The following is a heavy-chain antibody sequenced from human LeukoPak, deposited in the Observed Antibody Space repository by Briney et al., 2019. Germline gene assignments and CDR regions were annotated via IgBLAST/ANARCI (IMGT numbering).Heavy chain of an antibody. V-gene: IGHV1-8*01. Sequence: ASVKVSCKASGYAFTSYDVNWVRQATGQGLEWMGWMNPNSGNTGYAQKFQGRVTMTRNTSTSTAYMELSSLRSEDTAVYYCARKGYDTQAYYYYYGMDAWGQGTTVTVSS. J-gene: IGHJ6*02. CDR2: MNPNSGNT. CDR1: GYAFTSYD. CDR3: ARKGYDTQAYYYYYGMDA. D-gene: IGHD6-13*01.